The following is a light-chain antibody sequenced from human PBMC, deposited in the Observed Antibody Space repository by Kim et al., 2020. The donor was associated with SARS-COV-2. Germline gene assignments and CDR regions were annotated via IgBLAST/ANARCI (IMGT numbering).Light chain of an antibody. Sequence: ASGGDEVTSTCRASQSVGKWLAWYQQKPGKAPELLIYKASNLQSGVPSRFSGSGSGTEFTLTISSLQPDDFATYYCQQSNDYSRTFGQGTKVDIK. J-gene: IGKJ1*01. CDR1: QSVGKW. V-gene: IGKV1-5*03. CDR2: KAS. CDR3: QQSNDYSRT.